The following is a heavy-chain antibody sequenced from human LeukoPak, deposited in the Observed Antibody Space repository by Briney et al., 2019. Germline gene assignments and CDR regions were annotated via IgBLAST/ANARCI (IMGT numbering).Heavy chain of an antibody. CDR2: ISSSSSYT. D-gene: IGHD3-22*01. CDR3: ARGGGYYYDSSDYYREEYFQH. CDR1: GFXFNHYY. V-gene: IGHV3-11*05. Sequence: GGSLRLSCAASGFXFNHYYITWIRQAPGKGLEWVSYISSSSSYTNYADSVKGRFTISRDNAKNSLYLHMNSLRAEDTAVYYCARGGGYYYDSSDYYREEYFQHWGQGTLVTVSS. J-gene: IGHJ1*01.